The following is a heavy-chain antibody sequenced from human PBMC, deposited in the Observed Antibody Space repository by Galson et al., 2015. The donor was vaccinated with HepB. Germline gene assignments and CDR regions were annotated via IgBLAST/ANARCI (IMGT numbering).Heavy chain of an antibody. CDR3: ARQRYCSTSSCYFRPNDAFDI. CDR1: GYSFSNYR. CDR2: IYPGDSDT. V-gene: IGHV5-51*01. Sequence: QSGAEVKKPGESLKISCKGFGYSFSNYRIGWVRQMPGKGLEWMGIIYPGDSDTKYRPSFEGHVTISADRSISTAYLQWSSLKASDTALYYCARQRYCSTSSCYFRPNDAFDIWGQGTMVTVSS. J-gene: IGHJ3*02. D-gene: IGHD2-2*01.